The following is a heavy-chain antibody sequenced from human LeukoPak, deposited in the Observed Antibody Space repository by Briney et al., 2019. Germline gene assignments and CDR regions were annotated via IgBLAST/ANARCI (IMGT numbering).Heavy chain of an antibody. CDR3: ARDSTSIAARPDYYYYMDV. CDR2: ISAYNGNT. Sequence: ASVEVSCKASGYTFTSYGISWVRQAPGQGLEWMGWISAYNGNTNYAQKLQGRVTMTTDTSTGTAYMELRSLRSDDTAVYYCARDSTSIAARPDYYYYMDVWGKGTTVTVSS. CDR1: GYTFTSYG. J-gene: IGHJ6*03. D-gene: IGHD6-6*01. V-gene: IGHV1-18*01.